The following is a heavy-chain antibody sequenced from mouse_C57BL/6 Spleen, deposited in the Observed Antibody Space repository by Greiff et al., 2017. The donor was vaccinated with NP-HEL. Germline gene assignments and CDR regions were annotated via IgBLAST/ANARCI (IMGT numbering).Heavy chain of an antibody. Sequence: QVQLQQPGAELVKPGASVKMSCKASGYTFTSYWITWVKQRPGQGLEWIGDIYPGSGSTNYNEKFKSKATLTVDTSSSTAYMQLSSLTSEDSAVYYCARKEDYYYGSSGDWYFDVWGTGTTVTVSS. V-gene: IGHV1-55*01. CDR2: IYPGSGST. CDR3: ARKEDYYYGSSGDWYFDV. D-gene: IGHD1-1*01. CDR1: GYTFTSYW. J-gene: IGHJ1*03.